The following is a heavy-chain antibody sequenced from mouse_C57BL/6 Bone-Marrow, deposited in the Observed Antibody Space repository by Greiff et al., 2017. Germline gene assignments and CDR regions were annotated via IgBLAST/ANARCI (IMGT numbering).Heavy chain of an antibody. Sequence: QVQLQQPGAVLVKPGASVKMSCKASGYTFTSYWITWVKPRPGQGLGWIGDIYPGSGSTNYNEKFRSKATLTVDTSSSAAYMQLSSLTSEDSAVYYCASAYYREGYAVDYWGEGTSVTDSA. J-gene: IGHJ4*01. CDR3: ASAYYREGYAVDY. D-gene: IGHD2-14*01. V-gene: IGHV1-55*01. CDR2: IYPGSGST. CDR1: GYTFTSYW.